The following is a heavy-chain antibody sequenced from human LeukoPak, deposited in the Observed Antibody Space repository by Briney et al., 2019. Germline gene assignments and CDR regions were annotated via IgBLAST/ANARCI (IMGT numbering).Heavy chain of an antibody. Sequence: VSVKVSCKASGYTFTSYGISWVRQAPGQRLEWMGWISAYNGNTNYAQKLQGRVTMTTDTSTSTAYMELRSLRSDDTAVYYCARESGEGGYFDWLPFPARTYYYYGMDVWGQGTTVTVSS. J-gene: IGHJ6*02. CDR2: ISAYNGNT. CDR3: ARESGEGGYFDWLPFPARTYYYYGMDV. CDR1: GYTFTSYG. V-gene: IGHV1-18*01. D-gene: IGHD3-9*01.